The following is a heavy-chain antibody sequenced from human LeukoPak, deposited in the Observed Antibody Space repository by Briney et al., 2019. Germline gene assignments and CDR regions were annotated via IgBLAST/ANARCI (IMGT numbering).Heavy chain of an antibody. CDR3: AKDLGYYYDANYFDY. D-gene: IGHD3-22*01. J-gene: IGHJ4*02. CDR1: EFTFSSYA. CDR2: ISGSGGST. V-gene: IGHV3-23*01. Sequence: GGSLRLSCAASEFTFSSYAMSWVRQAPGKGLEWVSAISGSGGSTYYADSVKGRFTISRDNSKNTLYLQMNSLRAEDTAVYYCAKDLGYYYDANYFDYWGQGTLVTVSS.